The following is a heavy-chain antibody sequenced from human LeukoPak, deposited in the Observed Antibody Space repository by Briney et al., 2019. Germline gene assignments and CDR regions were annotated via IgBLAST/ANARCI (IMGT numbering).Heavy chain of an antibody. Sequence: TGTLSLTCTVSGGSISSSTYYWGWIRQPPGKGLEWIGSIYYSGSTYYNPSLKSRVTISVDTSKNQFSLKLSSVTAADTAVYYCARHPIRYIVATNFDYWGQGTLVTVSS. CDR2: IYYSGST. J-gene: IGHJ4*02. CDR1: GGSISSSTYY. CDR3: ARHPIRYIVATNFDY. D-gene: IGHD5-12*01. V-gene: IGHV4-39*01.